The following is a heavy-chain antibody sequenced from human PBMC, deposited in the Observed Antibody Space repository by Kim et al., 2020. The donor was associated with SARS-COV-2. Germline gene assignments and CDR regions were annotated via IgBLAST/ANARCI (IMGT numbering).Heavy chain of an antibody. CDR1: GFTFSDHY. D-gene: IGHD1-26*01. Sequence: GGSLRLSCAASGFTFSDHYMDWVRQAPGKGLEWVGRTRKKANSYTTEYAASVRGRFTISRDDSENTLFLQMNTLKTGDTAVYYCARVGLYSGNYFLDYWGQGTLVTVSS. CDR2: TRKKANSYTT. V-gene: IGHV3-72*01. J-gene: IGHJ4*02. CDR3: ARVGLYSGNYFLDY.